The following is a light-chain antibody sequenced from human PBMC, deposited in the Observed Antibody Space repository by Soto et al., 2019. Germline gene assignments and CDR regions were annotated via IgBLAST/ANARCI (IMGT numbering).Light chain of an antibody. CDR2: EVN. CDR3: SSKRDSSTLFV. J-gene: IGLJ1*01. Sequence: QSALTQPASLSGSPGQSITISCTGTSSDIGAYDYVSWFQQHPGKAPKLMISEVNTRPSGVSSRFSGSKSGNTAYLTISGLEVEDEADYYCSSKRDSSTLFVFGTGTKVTVL. V-gene: IGLV2-14*01. CDR1: SSDIGAYDY.